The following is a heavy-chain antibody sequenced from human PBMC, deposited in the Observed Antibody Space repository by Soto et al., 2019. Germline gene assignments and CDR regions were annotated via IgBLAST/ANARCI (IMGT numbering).Heavy chain of an antibody. CDR1: GFTFSSYC. V-gene: IGHV3-74*01. J-gene: IGHJ6*02. Sequence: RASLRLSCAASGFTFSSYCMHWVRQAPGQGLVWVSRLNTDGSTTNYADSVKGRFTISRDNAKNTLYLQMNSLRAEDTAVYSCASGVRKKYGADVWGQGNTVTVS. D-gene: IGHD3-10*01. CDR2: LNTDGSTT. CDR3: ASGVRKKYGADV.